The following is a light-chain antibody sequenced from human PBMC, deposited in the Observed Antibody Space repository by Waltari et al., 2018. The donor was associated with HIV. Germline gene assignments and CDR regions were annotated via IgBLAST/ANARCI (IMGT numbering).Light chain of an antibody. CDR2: KDS. V-gene: IGLV3-25*03. CDR1: SRPKPY. CDR3: QSADNSGCWV. J-gene: IGLJ3*02. Sequence: SYELTQPPSVSVSPGQTARITCSGVSRPKPYTFWYQQKPGQAPVLVIYKDSERPSGIPERFSASTSGTTVTLTIIGVQAEDEADYYCQSADNSGCWVFGGGTKLTVL.